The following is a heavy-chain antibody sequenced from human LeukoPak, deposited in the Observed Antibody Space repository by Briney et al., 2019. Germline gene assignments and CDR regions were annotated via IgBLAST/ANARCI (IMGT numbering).Heavy chain of an antibody. V-gene: IGHV3-7*01. CDR2: IKQDGSEK. CDR3: ARDLFERPRDRGGYCSGGSCHYFDY. CDR1: GFTFSSYW. D-gene: IGHD2-15*01. Sequence: PGGSLRLSCAASGFTFSSYWMSWVRQAPGKGLEWVANIKQDGSEKYNVDSVKGRFTISRDNAKNSLYLQMNSLRAEDTAVCYCARDLFERPRDRGGYCSGGSCHYFDYWGQGTLVTVSS. J-gene: IGHJ4*02.